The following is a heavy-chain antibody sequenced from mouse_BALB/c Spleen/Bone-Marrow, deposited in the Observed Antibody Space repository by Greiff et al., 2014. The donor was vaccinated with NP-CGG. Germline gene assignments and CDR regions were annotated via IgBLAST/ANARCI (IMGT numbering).Heavy chain of an antibody. Sequence: QVHVKQSGAELVKPGTSVKLSCKASGYNFTSYWINWVKLRPGQGLEWIGDIYPGSGSTNYNEKFKSKATLTVDTSSSTAYMQLSSLASEDSALYYCARFSQLELLAYWGQGTLVTVSA. D-gene: IGHD3-1*01. CDR1: GYNFTSYW. J-gene: IGHJ3*01. CDR3: ARFSQLELLAY. V-gene: IGHV1-55*01. CDR2: IYPGSGST.